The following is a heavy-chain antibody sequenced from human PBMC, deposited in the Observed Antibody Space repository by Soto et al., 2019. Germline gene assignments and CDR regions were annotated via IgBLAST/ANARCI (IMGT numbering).Heavy chain of an antibody. Sequence: QEQLVQSGAEVKEPGASLKVSCKASGDTFTTNYIHWVRQAPGQGLEWMGRINPNNGATLYAQEFQGILILTTDTSTSTVYMDLNSVKSEDSAVYYCASRVLCDMDVWGQGTTVTVSS. CDR3: ASRVLCDMDV. CDR1: GDTFTTNY. J-gene: IGHJ6*02. V-gene: IGHV1-46*01. D-gene: IGHD2-21*01. CDR2: INPNNGAT.